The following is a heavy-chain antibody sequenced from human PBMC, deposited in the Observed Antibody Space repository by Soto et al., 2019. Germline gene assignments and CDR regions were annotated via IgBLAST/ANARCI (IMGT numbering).Heavy chain of an antibody. D-gene: IGHD2-2*01. V-gene: IGHV4-59*01. CDR3: ARARYQLLHPYYYGMDV. J-gene: IGHJ6*02. CDR2: IHYIGST. Sequence: QVQLQESGPGLVKPSETLSLTCTVSGGSISSYYWSWIRQSPGKGLEWIGYIHYIGSTKSNPSLKSRVTISVDTSRNQVSLKLSSVTAADSAVYFCARARYQLLHPYYYGMDVWGQGTTVTVSS. CDR1: GGSISSYY.